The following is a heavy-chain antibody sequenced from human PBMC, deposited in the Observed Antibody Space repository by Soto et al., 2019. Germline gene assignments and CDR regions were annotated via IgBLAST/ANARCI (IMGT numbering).Heavy chain of an antibody. Sequence: QVQLQESGPGLVQPSQTLSLTCTVPGGSICSHNYFWSWIRQYQGKGLEGIGYIYHRGITYFNPSLKSRLVISLDTSNNRISLRMSSVTAADTAVYYCARVVTDAFDLWGQGTMVTVSS. V-gene: IGHV4-31*03. CDR3: ARVVTDAFDL. D-gene: IGHD2-15*01. CDR2: IYHRGIT. J-gene: IGHJ3*01. CDR1: GGSICSHNYF.